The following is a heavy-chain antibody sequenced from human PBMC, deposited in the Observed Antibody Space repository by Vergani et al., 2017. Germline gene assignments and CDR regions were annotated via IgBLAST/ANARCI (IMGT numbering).Heavy chain of an antibody. J-gene: IGHJ6*03. CDR2: INPNSGTT. V-gene: IGHV1-8*01. CDR1: GYIFSSYD. CDR3: ARSTDYPDDYVSSDYFRRTLDV. Sequence: QVQLVQSGAVVKKPGASVKVSCRASGYIFSSYDFSWVRQATGQGLEWMGWINPNSGTTGYAQKFQGRVTMTRNTSINTAYMELSRLSFEDAAVYYCARSTDYPDDYVSSDYFRRTLDVWGKGTTVTVS. D-gene: IGHD4/OR15-4a*01.